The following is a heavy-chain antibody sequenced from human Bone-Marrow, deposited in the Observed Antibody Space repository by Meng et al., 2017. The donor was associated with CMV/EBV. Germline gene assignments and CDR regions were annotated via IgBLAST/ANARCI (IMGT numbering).Heavy chain of an antibody. Sequence: SETLSLTCTVSGGSVSSGSYYWSWIRQPPGKGLEWIGYIYYSGSTYYNPSLKSRVTISVDTSKNQFSLKLSSVTAADTAVYYCARHGINLADIVVVPAAPKGWFDPWGQGTRVTVSS. V-gene: IGHV4-61*01. D-gene: IGHD2-2*01. CDR3: ARHGINLADIVVVPAAPKGWFDP. CDR1: GGSVSSGSYY. J-gene: IGHJ5*02. CDR2: IYYSGST.